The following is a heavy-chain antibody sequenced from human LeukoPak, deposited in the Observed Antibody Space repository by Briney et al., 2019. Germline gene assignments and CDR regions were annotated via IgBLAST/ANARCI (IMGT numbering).Heavy chain of an antibody. J-gene: IGHJ5*02. Sequence: ASVKVSCKTSGYSFTSYGVTWVRQAPGQGLEWMGWIGGYTGHTNYVQKFQGRVTMTTDTSTSTAYMELRSLTSDDTAVYYCARDGSCSGGSCAMDGWFDPWGQGTLVTVSS. CDR3: ARDGSCSGGSCAMDGWFDP. CDR1: GYSFTSYG. D-gene: IGHD2-15*01. V-gene: IGHV1-18*01. CDR2: IGGYTGHT.